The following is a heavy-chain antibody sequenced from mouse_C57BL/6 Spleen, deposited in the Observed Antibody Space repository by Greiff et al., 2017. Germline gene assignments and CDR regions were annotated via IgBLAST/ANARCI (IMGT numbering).Heavy chain of an antibody. J-gene: IGHJ4*01. Sequence: QVQLKEPGPGLVQPSQSLSITCTVSGFSLTSYGVHWVRQSPGKGLEWLGVIWSGGSTDYNAAFIYRLSISKDNSKHQVFFKMNSLRADDTAIYYYARNRDYDDAMDYWGQGTSVTVSS. D-gene: IGHD2-4*01. V-gene: IGHV2-2*01. CDR1: GFSLTSYG. CDR3: ARNRDYDDAMDY. CDR2: IWSGGST.